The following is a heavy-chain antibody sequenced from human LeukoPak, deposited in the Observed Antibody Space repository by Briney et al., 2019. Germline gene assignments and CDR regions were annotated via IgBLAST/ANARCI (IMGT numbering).Heavy chain of an antibody. CDR1: GYTFTGHY. CDR2: INPNSGGT. D-gene: IGHD3-10*01. V-gene: IGHV1-2*02. Sequence: GASVKVSCKASGYTFTGHYMHWVRQAPGQGLEWMGWINPNSGGTNYAQKFQGRVTMTRDTSISTAYMELSRLRSDDTAVYYCARSPGVRGVTNWFDPWGQGNLVTVSS. CDR3: ARSPGVRGVTNWFDP. J-gene: IGHJ5*02.